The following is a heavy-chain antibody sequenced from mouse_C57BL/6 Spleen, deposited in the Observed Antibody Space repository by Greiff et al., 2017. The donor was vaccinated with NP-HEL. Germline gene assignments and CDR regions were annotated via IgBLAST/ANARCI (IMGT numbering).Heavy chain of an antibody. D-gene: IGHD2-4*01. CDR2: INPYNGGP. J-gene: IGHJ4*01. CDR1: GYTFTDYY. CDR3: ARDYDPYYAMDY. Sequence: VQLQQPGPVLVKPGASVKMSCKASGYTFTDYYMNWVKQSHGKSLEWIGVINPYNGGPSYNQKFKGKATLTVDKSSSTAYMELNSLTSEDSAVYYCARDYDPYYAMDYWGKGTSVTVSS. V-gene: IGHV1-19*01.